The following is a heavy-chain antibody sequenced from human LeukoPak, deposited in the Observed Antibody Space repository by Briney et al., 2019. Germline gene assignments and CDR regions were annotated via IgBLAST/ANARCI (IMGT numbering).Heavy chain of an antibody. CDR1: GFTFYSYG. V-gene: IGHV3-23*01. J-gene: IGHJ3*02. CDR3: AKDVKTLDAFDI. Sequence: GGSLRLSCAASGFTFYSYGMSWVRQAPGKGLEWVSGISGSGGTTYYADSVKGRFTSTRDNSRNTVYLQINSLRAEDTAVYYCAKDVKTLDAFDIWGRGTMVAVSS. CDR2: ISGSGGTT.